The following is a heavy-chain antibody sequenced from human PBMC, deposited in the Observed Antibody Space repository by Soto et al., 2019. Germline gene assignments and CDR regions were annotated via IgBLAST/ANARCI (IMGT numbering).Heavy chain of an antibody. Sequence: GGSLRLSCAASGFTFSSYWMSWVRQAPGKGLEWVANIKQDGSEKYYVDPVKGRFTISRDNAKNSLYLQMNSLRAEDTAVYYCARSQRGRFWSGYYYFDYWGQGTLVTVSS. D-gene: IGHD3-3*01. CDR3: ARSQRGRFWSGYYYFDY. J-gene: IGHJ4*02. CDR2: IKQDGSEK. V-gene: IGHV3-7*01. CDR1: GFTFSSYW.